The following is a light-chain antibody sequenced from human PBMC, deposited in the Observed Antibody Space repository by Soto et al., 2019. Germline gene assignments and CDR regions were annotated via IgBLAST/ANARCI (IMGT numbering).Light chain of an antibody. CDR3: QHYSSSPLT. CDR1: QSGGGT. Sequence: MVWTHSPATLSLPPGERATLSCMASQSGGGTLDWYKQKPGQAPRLLIYAASTRATGIPDRCSGSGSGTDFTLTIRSLEPEDFAVYYCQHYSSSPLTFGQGTKVDIK. V-gene: IGKV3-20*01. CDR2: AAS. J-gene: IGKJ1*01.